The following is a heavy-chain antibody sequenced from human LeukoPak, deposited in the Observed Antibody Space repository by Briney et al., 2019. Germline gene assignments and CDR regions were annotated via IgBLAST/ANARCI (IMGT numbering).Heavy chain of an antibody. J-gene: IGHJ6*02. V-gene: IGHV1-69*01. D-gene: IGHD2-15*01. CDR2: IIPIFGTA. CDR1: GGTFSSYA. Sequence: SVKVSCKASGGTFSSYAISWVRQAPGQGLEWIGGIIPIFGTANYAQKFQGRVTITADESTSTAYMELSSLRSEDTAVYYCARALSGSGGSILHYYYGMDVWGQGTTVTVSS. CDR3: ARALSGSGGSILHYYYGMDV.